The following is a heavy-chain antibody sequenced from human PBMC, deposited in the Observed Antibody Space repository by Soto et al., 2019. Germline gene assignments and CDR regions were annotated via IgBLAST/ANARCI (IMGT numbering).Heavy chain of an antibody. J-gene: IGHJ4*02. Sequence: VGSLRLSCAASGFTFSSYAMHWVRQAPGKGLEWVAVISYDGSNKYYADSVKGRFTISRDNSKNTLYLQMNSLRAEDTAVYYCATITAIAYWGQGTLVTVSS. CDR1: GFTFSSYA. D-gene: IGHD5-18*01. CDR3: ATITAIAY. CDR2: ISYDGSNK. V-gene: IGHV3-30-3*01.